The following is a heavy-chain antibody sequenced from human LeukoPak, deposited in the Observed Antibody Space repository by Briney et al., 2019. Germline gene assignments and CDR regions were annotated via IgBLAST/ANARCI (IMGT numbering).Heavy chain of an antibody. D-gene: IGHD4-17*01. J-gene: IGHJ4*02. V-gene: IGHV4-39*07. CDR3: ARDRYGDRGGIFDY. CDR1: GGSISGSSYY. Sequence: SETLSLTCTVSGGSISGSSYYWGWIRQPPGKGLEWIGSIYYSGSTYYNPSLKSRVTISVDTSKNQFSLKLSSVTAADTAVYYCARDRYGDRGGIFDYWGQGTLVTVSS. CDR2: IYYSGST.